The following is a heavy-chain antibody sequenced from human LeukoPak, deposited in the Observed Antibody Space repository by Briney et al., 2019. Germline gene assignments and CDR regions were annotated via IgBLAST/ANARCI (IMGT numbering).Heavy chain of an antibody. CDR3: ARDHNYYGSGSYMDV. CDR1: GYTFTNYY. Sequence: ASVKISCKASGYTFTNYYMHWVRQAPGQGLEWMGWINPNSGGTNYAQKFQGRVTMTRDTSISTAYMELSRLRSDDTAVYYCARDHNYYGSGSYMDVWGKGTTVTVSS. V-gene: IGHV1-2*02. D-gene: IGHD3-10*01. CDR2: INPNSGGT. J-gene: IGHJ6*03.